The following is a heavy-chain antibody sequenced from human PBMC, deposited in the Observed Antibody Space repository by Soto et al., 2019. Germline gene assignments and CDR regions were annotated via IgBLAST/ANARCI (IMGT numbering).Heavy chain of an antibody. D-gene: IGHD3-10*01. CDR3: TRDSDDGTKGRWFDV. Sequence: QLEESGGGLIQPGGSLRLSCAASGFTVSSNDMNWVRQAPGKGLEWVSIIYSGGTTYYADSVKGRFTISRDNSXXTVFLQMNSLRIEDTAVYYCTRDSDDGTKGRWFDVWGQGTLVIVSS. V-gene: IGHV3-53*01. CDR1: GFTVSSND. J-gene: IGHJ5*02. CDR2: IYSGGTT.